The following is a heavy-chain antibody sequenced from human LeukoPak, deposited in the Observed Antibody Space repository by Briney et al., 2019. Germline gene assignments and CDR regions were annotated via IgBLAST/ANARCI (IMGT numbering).Heavy chain of an antibody. CDR1: GFTVSSNY. V-gene: IGHV3-53*01. CDR3: ARGVDY. Sequence: GGSLRLSRAASGFTVSSNYMSWVRQAPGKGLEWVSVIYSGGSTYYADSVKGRFTISRDNSKNTLYLQMNSLRDEDTAVYYCARGVDYWGQGTLVTVSS. J-gene: IGHJ4*02. CDR2: IYSGGST.